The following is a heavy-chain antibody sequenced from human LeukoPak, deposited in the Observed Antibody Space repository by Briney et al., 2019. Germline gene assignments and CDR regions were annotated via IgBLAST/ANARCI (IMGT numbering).Heavy chain of an antibody. D-gene: IGHD4-17*01. CDR2: YYHTGSS. J-gene: IGHJ2*01. V-gene: IGHV4-38-2*01. CDR3: ASVTRSMSRFFDL. Sequence: SETLSLTCAVSGYSISNHYYWGWIRQPPGKGLECIGSYYHTGSSYYNPSLQSRVAISIDTSKNQCSLELASVTAADTAVYYCASVTRSMSRFFDLWGRGTLVIVSS. CDR1: GYSISNHYY.